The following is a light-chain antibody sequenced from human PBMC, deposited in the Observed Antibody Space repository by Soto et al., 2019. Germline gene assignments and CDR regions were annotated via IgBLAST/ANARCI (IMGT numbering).Light chain of an antibody. J-gene: IGLJ1*01. V-gene: IGLV2-11*01. Sequence: QSVLTQPRSVSGSPGQSVTISCTGTSSDVGGYNCVSWYQQHPGKAPKLMIYDVTKRPSGVPDRSSGSKSGDTASLTISGLQADDEADYYCCSCAGDYTIEVFGTGTKGTVL. CDR1: SSDVGGYNC. CDR2: DVT. CDR3: CSCAGDYTIEV.